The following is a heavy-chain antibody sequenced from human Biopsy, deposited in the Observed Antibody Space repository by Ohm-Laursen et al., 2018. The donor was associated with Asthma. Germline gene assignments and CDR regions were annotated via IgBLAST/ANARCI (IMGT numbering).Heavy chain of an antibody. D-gene: IGHD3-10*01. CDR2: ISVYNGNT. CDR1: GYTFNSAG. Sequence: ATVKISCKTSGYTFNSAGITWVRQAPGQGLEWMGWISVYNGNTKVAQKLQDRVTMITDTSTSTAYMELRSLRSDDTAVYFCARAVDYSHYYGIDVWGQGTTVTVSS. CDR3: ARAVDYSHYYGIDV. V-gene: IGHV1-18*01. J-gene: IGHJ6*02.